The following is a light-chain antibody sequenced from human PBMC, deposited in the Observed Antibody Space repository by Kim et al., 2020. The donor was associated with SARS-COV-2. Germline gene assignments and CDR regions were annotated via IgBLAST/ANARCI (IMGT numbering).Light chain of an antibody. CDR1: QSIGSN. Sequence: EMVLTQSPATLSVSPGERATLSCRASQSIGSNLAWYQQKPGQSPRLLIYGASTRATGIPARFSGSGSGTEFTLTISSLQSEDFAFYHCQQSHDWPPLHTFGQGTKLEI. CDR2: GAS. CDR3: QQSHDWPPLHT. J-gene: IGKJ2*01. V-gene: IGKV3-15*01.